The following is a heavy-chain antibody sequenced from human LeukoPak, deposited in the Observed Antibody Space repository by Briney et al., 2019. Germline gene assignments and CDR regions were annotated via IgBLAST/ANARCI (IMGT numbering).Heavy chain of an antibody. J-gene: IGHJ3*02. CDR3: ARGRAIDI. CDR1: GFTVGSNY. Sequence: PGGSLRLSCAASGFTVGSNYMSWVRQAPGRGLEWVSVMYSSGTTHYADSVKGRFTIPRDNSKNMLYLQMNSLRAEDTAVYYCARGRAIDIWGRGTMVTVSS. CDR2: MYSSGTT. V-gene: IGHV3-66*01.